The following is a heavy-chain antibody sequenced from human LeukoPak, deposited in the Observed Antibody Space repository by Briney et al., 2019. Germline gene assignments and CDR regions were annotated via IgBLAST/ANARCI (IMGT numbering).Heavy chain of an antibody. CDR1: GDSVSSNSAA. Sequence: SQTLSLTCAISGDSVSSNSAAWNWIRQSPSRGLEWLGRTYYRSKWYNDYAVSVKSRITINPDTSKNQFSLQLNSVTPEDTAVYYCARGKKQDYGGVQRRMDVWGQGTTVTVSS. J-gene: IGHJ6*02. CDR2: TYYRSKWYN. CDR3: ARGKKQDYGGVQRRMDV. V-gene: IGHV6-1*01. D-gene: IGHD4-23*01.